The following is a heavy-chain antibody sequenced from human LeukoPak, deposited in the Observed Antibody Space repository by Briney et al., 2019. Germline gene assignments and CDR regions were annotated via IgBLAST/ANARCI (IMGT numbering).Heavy chain of an antibody. Sequence: GGSQRLSCAASGFTFSSYGMHWVRQAPGKGLEGVAVIWYDGSNKYYADSVKGRFTISRDNSKNTLYLQMNSLRAEDTAVYYCARAYYDSSGYYGYFDYWGQGTLVTVSS. J-gene: IGHJ4*02. CDR2: IWYDGSNK. V-gene: IGHV3-33*01. CDR3: ARAYYDSSGYYGYFDY. CDR1: GFTFSSYG. D-gene: IGHD3-22*01.